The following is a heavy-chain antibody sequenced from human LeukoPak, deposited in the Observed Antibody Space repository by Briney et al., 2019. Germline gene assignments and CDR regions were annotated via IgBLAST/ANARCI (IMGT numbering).Heavy chain of an antibody. CDR3: ARDLSYQIAARPFDY. Sequence: PSETLSLTCSVSGYSISSAYYWGWIRQPPGKGLEWIGTMYHSGSTNYNPSLKSRVTISVDTSKNQFSLKLSSVTAADSAVYYCARDLSYQIAARPFDYWGQGTLVTVSS. D-gene: IGHD6-6*01. CDR2: MYHSGST. CDR1: GYSISSAYY. J-gene: IGHJ4*02. V-gene: IGHV4-38-2*02.